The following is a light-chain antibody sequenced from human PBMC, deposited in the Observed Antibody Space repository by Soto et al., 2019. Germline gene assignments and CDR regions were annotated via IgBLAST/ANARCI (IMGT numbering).Light chain of an antibody. CDR1: RNIGSW. Sequence: GDIVTITCRASRNIGSWLAWYQQKAGKAPNLLIYNASTLETGVPSRFSGSASGTEFTLTISSLQPDDFATYYCQQHANYPITFGGGTKVDI. V-gene: IGKV1-5*03. J-gene: IGKJ4*01. CDR2: NAS. CDR3: QQHANYPIT.